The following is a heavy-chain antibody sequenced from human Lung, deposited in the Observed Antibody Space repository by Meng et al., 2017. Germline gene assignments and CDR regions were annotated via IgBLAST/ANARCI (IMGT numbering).Heavy chain of an antibody. CDR2: IYHSGST. CDR1: GGSISSDNW. V-gene: IGHV4-4*02. J-gene: IGHJ4*02. Sequence: VQLQEACRALVKTSGTSSTPSSISGGSISSDNWWSWVRQPPGKGLEWIGEIYHSGSTNYNPSLKSRITISVDKPKNQFSLTLSSVTAADTAVYYCTKNDFYCLGYWGQGTLVTVSS. CDR3: TKNDFYCLGY. D-gene: IGHD2-21*01.